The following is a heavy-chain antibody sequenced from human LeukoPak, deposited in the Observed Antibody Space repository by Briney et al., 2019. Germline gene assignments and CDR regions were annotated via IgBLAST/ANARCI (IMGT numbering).Heavy chain of an antibody. CDR1: GFTFSDYY. Sequence: GGSLRLSCAASGFTFSDYYMSWIRQAPGKGLEGVSYISSSGSTIYYADSVKGRFTISRDNAKNSLFLQMDSPRADDTAVYYCARGEVATTYYYGMDVWGQGTTVTVSS. J-gene: IGHJ6*02. CDR3: ARGEVATTYYYGMDV. CDR2: ISSSGSTI. D-gene: IGHD5-12*01. V-gene: IGHV3-11*04.